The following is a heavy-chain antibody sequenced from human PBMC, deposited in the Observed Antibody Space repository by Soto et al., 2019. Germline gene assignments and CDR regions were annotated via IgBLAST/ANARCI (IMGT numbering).Heavy chain of an antibody. Sequence: DVQLLESGGDLVQPGGSLRLSCAASGFIFSNYAMSWVRQAPGKGLEWVALIHGNGGPKNYADSVKGRFTVSRDNSKNVIHLQLNSLRAEGAAVKYCLKCVRGGYDWTDDWGQGTLVTVSS. CDR3: LKCVRGGYDWTDD. D-gene: IGHD5-12*01. J-gene: IGHJ4*02. V-gene: IGHV3-23*01. CDR2: IHGNGGPK. CDR1: GFIFSNYA.